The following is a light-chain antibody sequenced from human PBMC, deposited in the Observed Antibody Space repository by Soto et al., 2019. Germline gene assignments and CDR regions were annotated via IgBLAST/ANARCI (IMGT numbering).Light chain of an antibody. CDR1: SSNIGANYD. J-gene: IGLJ1*01. Sequence: QSVLSQPPSVSGAPGQRITISCTGSSSNIGANYDVHWYRQVPGTAPKLLMSGDNNRPSGVADRFSGSKSGTSASLAITRLQAEDEADHYCQSYDSSLNRVFGTGTKLTVL. CDR3: QSYDSSLNRV. V-gene: IGLV1-40*01. CDR2: GDN.